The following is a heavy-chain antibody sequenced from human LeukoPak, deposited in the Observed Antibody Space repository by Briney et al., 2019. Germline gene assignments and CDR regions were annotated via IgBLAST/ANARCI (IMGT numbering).Heavy chain of an antibody. J-gene: IGHJ5*02. D-gene: IGHD1-20*01. Sequence: GGSLRLSCAASGFTFSSYEMNWVRQAPGKGLEWVSYISSSGSTIDYADSVKGRFTISRDNAKNSLSLQMNSLRAEDTAVYYCARANNWVHWFDPWGQGTLVTVSS. CDR2: ISSSGSTI. CDR1: GFTFSSYE. CDR3: ARANNWVHWFDP. V-gene: IGHV3-48*03.